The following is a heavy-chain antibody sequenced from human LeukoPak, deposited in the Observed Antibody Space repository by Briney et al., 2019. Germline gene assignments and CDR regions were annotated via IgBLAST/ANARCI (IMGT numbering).Heavy chain of an antibody. J-gene: IGHJ5*02. V-gene: IGHV3-33*01. Sequence: GGSLRLSCAASGFTFSSFGMHWVRQAPGKGLEWVAVIWYDASNKYYVDSVKGRFTISRDNSKNTPYLQMNSLRDDDTAVYYCVRGVGVSRFNYLDPWGQGTLVIVSS. CDR2: IWYDASNK. CDR3: VRGVGVSRFNYLDP. D-gene: IGHD1-7*01. CDR1: GFTFSSFG.